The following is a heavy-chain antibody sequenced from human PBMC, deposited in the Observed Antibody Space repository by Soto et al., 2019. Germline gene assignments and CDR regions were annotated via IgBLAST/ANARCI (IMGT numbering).Heavy chain of an antibody. CDR2: ITPFKSDT. V-gene: IGHV1-45*02. Sequence: ASVKVSCKASGYTFTFRYLHWVRQAPGQALEWMGWITPFKSDTNYAQKFQDRVTITRDRSVSTAYMELSNLRSDDTAMYYCARSPFAGSDAFDIWGQGTMVTVSS. CDR1: GYTFTFRY. J-gene: IGHJ3*02. CDR3: ARSPFAGSDAFDI. D-gene: IGHD1-1*01.